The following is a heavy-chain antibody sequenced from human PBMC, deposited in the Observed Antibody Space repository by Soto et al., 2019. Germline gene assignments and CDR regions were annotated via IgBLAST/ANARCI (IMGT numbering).Heavy chain of an antibody. CDR2: INPNSGGT. CDR3: ARGSVRGATAFSHY. V-gene: IGHV1-2*02. Sequence: ASVKVSCKASGYTFTGYYMHWVRQAPGQGLEWMGWINPNSGGTNYAQKFQGRVTMTRDTSISTAYMELSRLRSDDTAVYYCARGSVRGATAFSHYWGQGTRVTVSS. CDR1: GYTFTGYY. J-gene: IGHJ4*02. D-gene: IGHD1-26*01.